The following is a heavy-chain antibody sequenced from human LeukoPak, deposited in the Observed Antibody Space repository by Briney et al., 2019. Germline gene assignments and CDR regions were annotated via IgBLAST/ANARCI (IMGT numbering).Heavy chain of an antibody. CDR1: GGSISSSSYY. D-gene: IGHD3-9*01. Sequence: SETLSLTCTVSGGSISSSSYYWGWIRQPPGKGLEWIGGIYYSGSTYYNPSLKSRVTISVDTSKNQFSLKLSSVTAADTAVYYCARLPFHILTGYYNDTGYWGQGTLVTVSS. CDR2: IYYSGST. J-gene: IGHJ4*02. V-gene: IGHV4-39*01. CDR3: ARLPFHILTGYYNDTGY.